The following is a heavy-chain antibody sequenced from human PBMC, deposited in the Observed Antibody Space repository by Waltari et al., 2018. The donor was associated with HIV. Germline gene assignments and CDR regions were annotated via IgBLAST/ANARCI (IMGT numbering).Heavy chain of an antibody. V-gene: IGHV4-39*01. Sequence: QLQLQESGPGLVKPSETLSLTCTVSGGSISSSSYYWGWIRQPPGKGLEWIGSIYYSGRTYYNPSLKSRVTRSVDTSKNQFSLKLSSVTAADTAVYYCARAAPWNWFDPWGQGTLVTVSS. CDR1: GGSISSSSYY. CDR3: ARAAPWNWFDP. CDR2: IYYSGRT. J-gene: IGHJ5*02. D-gene: IGHD6-13*01.